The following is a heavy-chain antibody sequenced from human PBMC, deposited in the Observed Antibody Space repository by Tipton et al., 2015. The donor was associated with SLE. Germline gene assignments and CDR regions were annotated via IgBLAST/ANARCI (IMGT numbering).Heavy chain of an antibody. D-gene: IGHD5-24*01. V-gene: IGHV1-18*01. CDR1: GYTFTSYG. Sequence: QSGAEVKKPGASVKVSCKASGYTFTSYGISWVRQAPGQGLEWMGWISAYNGNTNYAQKLQGRVTMTTDTSTSTAYMELRSLRSDDTAVYYWARVGWTYNSRGYFDLWGRGTLVTVSS. CDR2: ISAYNGNT. CDR3: ARVGWTYNSRGYFDL. J-gene: IGHJ2*01.